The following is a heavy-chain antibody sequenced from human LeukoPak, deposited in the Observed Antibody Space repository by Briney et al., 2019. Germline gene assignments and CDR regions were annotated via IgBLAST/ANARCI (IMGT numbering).Heavy chain of an antibody. CDR2: ISYDGSNK. CDR1: GFTFSSYG. D-gene: IGHD3-22*01. J-gene: IGHJ3*02. V-gene: IGHV3-30*18. Sequence: PGGSLRLSCAASGFTFSSYGMHWVRQAPGKGLEWVAVISYDGSNKYYADSVKGRFTISRDNSKNTLYLQMNSLRAEDTAVYYCAKGRDYYDSSGFDIWGQGTMVTVSS. CDR3: AKGRDYYDSSGFDI.